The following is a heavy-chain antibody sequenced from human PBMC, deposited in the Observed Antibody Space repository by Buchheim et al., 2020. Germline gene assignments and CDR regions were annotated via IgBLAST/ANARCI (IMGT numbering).Heavy chain of an antibody. D-gene: IGHD5-18*01. V-gene: IGHV4-39*07. J-gene: IGHJ4*02. CDR3: ARVRYSYGYIFDY. CDR2: MYYSGST. CDR1: GGSISSSSYY. Sequence: QLQLQESGPGLVKPSETLSLTCTVSGGSISSSSYYWGWIRQPPGKGLEWIGSMYYSGSTYYNPSLTSRVTISVDTSNNQFSLKLSSVTAADTAVYYCARVRYSYGYIFDYWGQGTL.